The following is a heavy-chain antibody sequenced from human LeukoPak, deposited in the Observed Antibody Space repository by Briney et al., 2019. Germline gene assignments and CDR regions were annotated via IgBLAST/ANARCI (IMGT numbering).Heavy chain of an antibody. Sequence: PSETLSLTCTVSVGSISSYYWSWIRQPPGKGLEWIGYIYYSGSTNYNPSLPSRVTISVDTSKNQFSLKLSSVTAADTAVYYCARGGRIGFDPWGQGTLVTVSS. CDR2: IYYSGST. CDR3: ARGGRIGFDP. V-gene: IGHV4-59*01. D-gene: IGHD3-16*02. J-gene: IGHJ5*02. CDR1: VGSISSYY.